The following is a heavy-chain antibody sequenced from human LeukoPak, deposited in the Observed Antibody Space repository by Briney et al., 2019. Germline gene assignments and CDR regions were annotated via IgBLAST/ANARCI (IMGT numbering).Heavy chain of an antibody. J-gene: IGHJ6*02. CDR2: ISSSGSTI. CDR3: ARDTWNDGDYYYYGMDV. CDR1: GFTFSDYY. D-gene: IGHD1-1*01. Sequence: GGSLRLSCAASGFTFSDYYMSWIRQAPGKGLEWVSYISSSGSTIYYADSVKGRFTISRDNAKNSLYLQMNSLRAEDTAVYYCARDTWNDGDYYYYGMDVWGQGTTVTVSS. V-gene: IGHV3-11*01.